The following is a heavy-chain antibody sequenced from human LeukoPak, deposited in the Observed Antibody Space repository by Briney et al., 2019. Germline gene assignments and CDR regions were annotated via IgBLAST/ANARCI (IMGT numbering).Heavy chain of an antibody. J-gene: IGHJ5*02. CDR3: AKDMGGSGRNWASNWFDP. D-gene: IGHD1-26*01. CDR1: GFTFGDYP. CDR2: ISPDGGRS. Sequence: GGSLRLSYAASGFTFGDYPMHWIRQTPGQGLEWVSLISPDGGRSFQADSVRGRFTISRDNSKNSLYLQMNSLRSEDTALYYCAKDMGGSGRNWASNWFDPWGQGTLVTVSS. V-gene: IGHV3-43*02.